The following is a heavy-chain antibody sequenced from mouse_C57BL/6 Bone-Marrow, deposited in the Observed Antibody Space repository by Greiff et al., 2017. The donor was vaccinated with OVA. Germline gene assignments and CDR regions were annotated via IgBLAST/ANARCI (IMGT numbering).Heavy chain of an antibody. Sequence: EVQVVESGEGLVKPGGSLKLSCAASGFTFSSYAMSWVRQTPEKRLEWVAYISSGGDYINYADTVKGRFTISRDNARNTLYLQMSSLKSEDTAMYYCTIYYYGSSGYFDVWGTGTTVTVSS. CDR3: TIYYYGSSGYFDV. D-gene: IGHD1-1*01. V-gene: IGHV5-9-1*02. CDR2: ISSGGDYI. CDR1: GFTFSSYA. J-gene: IGHJ1*03.